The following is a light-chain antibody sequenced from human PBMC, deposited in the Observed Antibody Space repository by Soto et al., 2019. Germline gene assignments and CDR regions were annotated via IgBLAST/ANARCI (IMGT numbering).Light chain of an antibody. J-gene: IGKJ1*01. Sequence: EIVLTQSPGTLSLSPGERATLSCRASQSVNSKYLAWYQQKPGQAPRLLMYGESTRATGIPARFSGSGSGTDFALTISRLEPQDFAVYYCQQYGSASWTFGQGTKVEIK. CDR2: GES. CDR3: QQYGSASWT. V-gene: IGKV3-20*01. CDR1: QSVNSKY.